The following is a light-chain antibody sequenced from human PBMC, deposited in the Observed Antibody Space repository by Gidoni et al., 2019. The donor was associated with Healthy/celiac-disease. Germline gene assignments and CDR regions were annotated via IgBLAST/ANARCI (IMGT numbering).Light chain of an antibody. CDR3: QQYNNWPRT. CDR2: DAS. Sequence: EKVMTQSPATLSVSPGERATLPCRASQSVSSNLAWYQQKPGQAPRLLIYDASTRAIGIPARFSGSGSGTEFTLTISSLQSEDFAVYYCQQYNNWPRTFGQGTKVEIK. V-gene: IGKV3-15*01. CDR1: QSVSSN. J-gene: IGKJ1*01.